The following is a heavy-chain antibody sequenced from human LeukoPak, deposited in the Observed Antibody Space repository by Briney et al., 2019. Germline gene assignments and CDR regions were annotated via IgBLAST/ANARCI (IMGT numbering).Heavy chain of an antibody. J-gene: IGHJ5*02. CDR3: ARDSYDILTGYFQNAWFDP. CDR2: IIPIFGTA. D-gene: IGHD3-9*01. Sequence: APVKVSCKASGGTFSSYAISWVRQAPGQGLEWMGGIIPIFGTANYAQKFQGRVTITTDESTSTAYMELSSLRSEDTAVYYCARDSYDILTGYFQNAWFDPWGQGTLVTVSS. CDR1: GGTFSSYA. V-gene: IGHV1-69*05.